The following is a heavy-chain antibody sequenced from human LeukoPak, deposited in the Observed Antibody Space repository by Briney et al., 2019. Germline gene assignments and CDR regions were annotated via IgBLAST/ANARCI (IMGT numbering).Heavy chain of an antibody. Sequence: SQTLSLTCAISGDSVSSNSAAWNWIRQSPSRGLEWLGRTYYRSKWYNDYAVSVKSRITINPDTSKNQFSLQLNSVTPEDTAVYYCARDRIIIVATTSNWFDPWGQGTLVTVSS. CDR1: GDSVSSNSAA. V-gene: IGHV6-1*01. D-gene: IGHD5-12*01. J-gene: IGHJ5*02. CDR2: TYYRSKWYN. CDR3: ARDRIIIVATTSNWFDP.